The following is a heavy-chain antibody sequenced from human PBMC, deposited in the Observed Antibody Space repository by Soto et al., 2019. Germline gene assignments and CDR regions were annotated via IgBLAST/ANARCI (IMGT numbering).Heavy chain of an antibody. CDR2: LSDSGDSI. V-gene: IGHV3-23*01. CDR3: AKVSSSWYAGFFDL. Sequence: EVQLLESGGGLVQPGRSLRLSCTASGFTFSRHAMTWVHQAPGKGLEWVSGLSDSGDSIYYADSVKGRFTIYRDNSMNTLYLQMNTLRVEDTAVYYCAKVSSSWYAGFFDLWGQGTLVTVSS. CDR1: GFTFSRHA. D-gene: IGHD6-13*01. J-gene: IGHJ4*02.